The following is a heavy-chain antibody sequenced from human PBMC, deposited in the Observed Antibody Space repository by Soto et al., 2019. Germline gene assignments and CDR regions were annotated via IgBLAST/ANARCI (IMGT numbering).Heavy chain of an antibody. V-gene: IGHV4-31*03. J-gene: IGHJ4*02. CDR2: IFYSGTT. CDR1: GGSISSGGYF. Sequence: QVQLQESGPGLVKPSQTLSLTCTVSGGSISSGGYFWSWTRQPPGKGLEWIGNIFYSGTTYYNPSLKTRVTTSVDTSKNQFSLKLTSVTAAHTAVYFCARGVLYWGQGTLVTVSS. CDR3: ARGVLY. D-gene: IGHD1-1*01.